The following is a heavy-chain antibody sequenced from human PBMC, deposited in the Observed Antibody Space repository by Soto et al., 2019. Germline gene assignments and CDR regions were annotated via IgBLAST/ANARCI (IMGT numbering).Heavy chain of an antibody. CDR3: VRTGGSSLGDYYFYGMDV. CDR1: GFTFSKHW. V-gene: IGHV3-74*01. Sequence: VGSLRLSGAASGFTFSKHWMHWVRQAPGKGLVWVSRIKTDGSSTSYADSVKGRFTISRDNAKNTLSLQMNSLRADDTAVYYCVRTGGSSLGDYYFYGMDVWGQGTTVTVSS. D-gene: IGHD2-15*01. CDR2: IKTDGSST. J-gene: IGHJ6*02.